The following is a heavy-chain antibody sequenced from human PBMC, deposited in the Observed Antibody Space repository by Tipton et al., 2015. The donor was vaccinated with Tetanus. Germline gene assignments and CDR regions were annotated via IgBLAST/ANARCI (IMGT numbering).Heavy chain of an antibody. D-gene: IGHD3-22*01. CDR1: GGSFSGYY. J-gene: IGHJ4*02. Sequence: TLSLTCGVYGGSFSGYYWTWIRQPPGKGLEGLGEVTHSGSTDYNPSLKSRVTISVDSSTSQFSLRLASVTAADTAVYYCACGSGYFDSSYHSPLDFWGRGTLVTVSS. CDR2: VTHSGST. CDR3: ACGSGYFDSSYHSPLDF. V-gene: IGHV4-34*06.